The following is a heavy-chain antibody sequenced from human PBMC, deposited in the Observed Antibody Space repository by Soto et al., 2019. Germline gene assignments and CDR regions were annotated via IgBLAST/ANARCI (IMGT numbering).Heavy chain of an antibody. CDR3: ARDPGTLRGIAATYGMDV. J-gene: IGHJ6*02. V-gene: IGHV1-18*01. CDR2: ISAYNGNT. D-gene: IGHD6-13*01. CDR1: GYTFTSYG. Sequence: PSVKVSCKASGYTFTSYGISWVRQAPGQGLEWMGWISAYNGNTNYAQKLQGRVTMTTDTSTSTAYMELRSLRSDDTAVYYCARDPGTLRGIAATYGMDVWGQGTTVTVSS.